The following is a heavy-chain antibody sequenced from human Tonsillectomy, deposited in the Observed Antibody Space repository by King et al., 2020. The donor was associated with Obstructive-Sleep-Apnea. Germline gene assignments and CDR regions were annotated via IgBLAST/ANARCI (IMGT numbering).Heavy chain of an antibody. CDR3: AMVTSYSSGGYFDY. CDR1: GFTFSSYS. D-gene: IGHD6-19*01. V-gene: IGHV3-48*04. Sequence: VQLVESGGGLVQPGGSLRLSCAASGFTFSSYSMNWVSQAPGKGLEGVSYLSISSSTIFSADSVKVRFTISIDNAKNSLYLQMNSLSAEDTAVYYCAMVTSYSSGGYFDYWGQGTLVTVSS. CDR2: LSISSSTI. J-gene: IGHJ4*02.